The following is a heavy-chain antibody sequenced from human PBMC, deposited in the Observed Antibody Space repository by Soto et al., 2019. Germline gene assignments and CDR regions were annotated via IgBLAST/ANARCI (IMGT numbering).Heavy chain of an antibody. Sequence: ASVKVSCKASGGTFSSYAISWVRQAPGQELEWMGGIIPIFGTANYAQKFQGRVTITADESTSTAYMELSSLRSEDTAVYYCARGYVHSYGYLAPGMDVWGQGTTVTVSS. J-gene: IGHJ6*02. CDR3: ARGYVHSYGYLAPGMDV. V-gene: IGHV1-69*13. CDR2: IIPIFGTA. CDR1: GGTFSSYA. D-gene: IGHD5-18*01.